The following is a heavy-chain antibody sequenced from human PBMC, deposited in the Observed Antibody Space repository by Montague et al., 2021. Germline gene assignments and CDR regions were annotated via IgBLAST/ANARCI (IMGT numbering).Heavy chain of an antibody. CDR2: VYKTGET. D-gene: IGHD3-10*01. CDR1: GDSISSHEYY. Sequence: SETLSLTCTVSGDSISSHEYYWTRIRQPAGRGLDCMGRVYKTGETKTNPSLRSRLTLSVDTSKNHSSLTLTSVTAADTAVYFCARDSPVVEPWVGEHKGAFDLLRPWAIVTLSS. V-gene: IGHV4-4*07. CDR3: ARDSPVVEPWVGEHKGAFDL. J-gene: IGHJ3*01.